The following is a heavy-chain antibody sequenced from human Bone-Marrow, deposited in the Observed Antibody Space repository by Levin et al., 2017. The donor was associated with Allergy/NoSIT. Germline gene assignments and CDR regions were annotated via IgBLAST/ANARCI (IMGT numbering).Heavy chain of an antibody. J-gene: IGHJ4*02. CDR1: EFTVSNNH. D-gene: IGHD5-18*01. Sequence: GGSLRLSCAASEFTVSNNHMNWVRQAPGKGLEWVSLIYSGGSTYYADSVKGRFTISRDNSKNTLFLQMNSLRADDTAVYYCAGHTAGDYWGQGALVTVSS. V-gene: IGHV3-66*04. CDR2: IYSGGST. CDR3: AGHTAGDY.